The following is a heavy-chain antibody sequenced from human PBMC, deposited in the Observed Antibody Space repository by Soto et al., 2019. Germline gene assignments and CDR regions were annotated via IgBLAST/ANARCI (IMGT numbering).Heavy chain of an antibody. CDR1: GFTFDDYT. D-gene: IGHD3-10*01. V-gene: IGHV3-43*01. CDR3: TAGEGRSYGMDV. J-gene: IGHJ6*02. Sequence: PVGSLRLSCAASGFTFDDYTMHWVRQAPGKGLEWVSLISWDGGSTYYADSVKGRFTISRDNSKNSLYLQMNSLRTEDTALYYCTAGEGRSYGMDVWGQGTTVTVSS. CDR2: ISWDGGST.